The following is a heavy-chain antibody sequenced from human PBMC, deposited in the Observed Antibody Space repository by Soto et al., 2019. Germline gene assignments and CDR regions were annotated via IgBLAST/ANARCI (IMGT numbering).Heavy chain of an antibody. D-gene: IGHD3-3*01. CDR2: ISGSGGST. V-gene: IGHV3-23*01. J-gene: IGHJ4*02. CDR3: AKDGPPDDFCE. CDR1: GFTFSSYA. Sequence: GGSLRLSCSASGFTFSSYAMSWVRQSPGKGLEWVSAISGSGGSTYYADSVKGRFTISRDNSKNTLYLQMNSLRAEDTAVYYCAKDGPPDDFCEWGPGTLVTVSS.